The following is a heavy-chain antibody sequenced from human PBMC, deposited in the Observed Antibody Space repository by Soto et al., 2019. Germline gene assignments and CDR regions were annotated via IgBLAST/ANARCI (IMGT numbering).Heavy chain of an antibody. J-gene: IGHJ4*02. CDR1: GGSISSGDYY. CDR3: ARDNYGLGSHTIIFDF. D-gene: IGHD3-10*01. CDR2: IYYSGST. Sequence: QVQLQESGPGLVKPSQTLSLTCTVSGGSISSGDYYWSWIRQPPGKGLEWIGYIYYSGSTYYNPSHKSRVTMSVDTSKNQFSLKLSSVTAADTAVYYCARDNYGLGSHTIIFDFWGQGTLVTVSS. V-gene: IGHV4-30-4*01.